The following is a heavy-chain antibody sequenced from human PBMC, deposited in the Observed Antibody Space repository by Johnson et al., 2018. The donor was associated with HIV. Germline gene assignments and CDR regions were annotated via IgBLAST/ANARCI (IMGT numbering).Heavy chain of an antibody. D-gene: IGHD2-21*01. CDR1: GFTVSSTY. Sequence: VQLVESGGDLIQPGGSLRLSCAASGFTVSSTYMSWVRQAPGKGLEWLSVLYSDGRTYYADSVKGRFTISRDNSNNTLYLQMNSLRTEDSGVYYCAKAYCPGCDAFDIWGQGTMVTVSS. V-gene: IGHV3-53*01. CDR3: AKAYCPGCDAFDI. J-gene: IGHJ3*02. CDR2: LYSDGRT.